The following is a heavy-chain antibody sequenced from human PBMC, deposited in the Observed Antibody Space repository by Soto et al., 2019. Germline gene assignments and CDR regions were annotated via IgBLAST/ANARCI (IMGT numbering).Heavy chain of an antibody. J-gene: IGHJ6*02. D-gene: IGHD1-26*01. CDR3: ARDGITRIVGATNYYYGMDV. CDR2: ISAYNGNT. V-gene: IGHV1-18*01. CDR1: GYTFTSYG. Sequence: ASVKVSCKASGYTFTSYGISWVRQAPGQGLEWMGWISAYNGNTNYAQKLQGRVTMTTDTSTSTAYMELRSLRSDDTAVYYCARDGITRIVGATNYYYGMDVWGQGTTVTVSS.